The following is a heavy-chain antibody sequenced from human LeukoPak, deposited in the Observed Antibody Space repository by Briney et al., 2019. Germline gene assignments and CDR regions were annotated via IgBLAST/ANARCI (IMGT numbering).Heavy chain of an antibody. V-gene: IGHV4-59*08. CDR2: IYYSGST. Sequence: SETLSLTCTVSGGSIRSYYWSWIRQPPGKGLEWIGYIYYSGSTNYNPSLKSRVTISVDTSKNQFSLKLSSVTAADTAVYYCARAPYYYDSSGPGGGLDGWGQGTLVTVSS. D-gene: IGHD3-22*01. CDR3: ARAPYYYDSSGPGGGLDG. CDR1: GGSIRSYY. J-gene: IGHJ4*02.